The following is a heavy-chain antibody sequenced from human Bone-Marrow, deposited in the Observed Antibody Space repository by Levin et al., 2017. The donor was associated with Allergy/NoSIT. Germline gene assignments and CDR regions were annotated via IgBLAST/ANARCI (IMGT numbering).Heavy chain of an antibody. CDR3: ARAEQWRERDYFDF. J-gene: IGHJ4*02. CDR1: GYPFTSYG. Sequence: GGSLRLSCAASGYPFTSYGVHWIRQAPGKGLEWVAVIWNDGHNKYYADSVNGRFTVSRETSRHTIYLQMNNVRVDDTAVYYCARAEQWRERDYFDFWGPGTLVIVSS. D-gene: IGHD6-19*01. CDR2: IWNDGHNK. V-gene: IGHV3-33*01.